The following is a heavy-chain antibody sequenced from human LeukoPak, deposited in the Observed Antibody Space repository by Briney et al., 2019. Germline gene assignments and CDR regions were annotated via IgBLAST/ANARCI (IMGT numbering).Heavy chain of an antibody. D-gene: IGHD7-27*01. CDR3: ARDLRAPPGY. J-gene: IGHJ4*02. V-gene: IGHV3-74*01. CDR2: MKGDGSDI. CDR1: GFTFSSYW. Sequence: GGSLRLSCVASGFTFSSYWMYWVRQDPGKGLVWVSGMKGDGSDITYADSVKGRFTISRDNAKNTVYLQMNSLRAEDTGVYYCARDLRAPPGYWGQGTLVTVSS.